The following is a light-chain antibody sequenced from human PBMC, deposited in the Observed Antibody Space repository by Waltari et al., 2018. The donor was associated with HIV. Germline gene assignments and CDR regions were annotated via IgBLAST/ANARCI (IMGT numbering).Light chain of an antibody. CDR2: EFT. Sequence: QSALTQPPSASGSPGQSVTLSCTGTNSAIGTYDYVSWYQQHPGKAPKLVISEFTKRPSGVSDRFSGSKSGNTAFLTVSGLQAEDEADYYCSSFANRDGFYVLFGGGTRLTVL. V-gene: IGLV2-8*01. CDR1: NSAIGTYDY. CDR3: SSFANRDGFYVL. J-gene: IGLJ2*01.